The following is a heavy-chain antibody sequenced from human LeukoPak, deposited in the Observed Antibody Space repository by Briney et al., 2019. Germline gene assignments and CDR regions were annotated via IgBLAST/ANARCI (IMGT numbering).Heavy chain of an antibody. CDR3: VRDLLWREDALSDI. V-gene: IGHV1-18*01. Sequence: GASVKVSCKTSGYPFTSRGVSWVRQAPGQGLKWMGWISVYNGNTKYAQKFQGRVTMTTDTSTRTAYMDLRNLHSDDADGYYCVRDLLWREDALSDIGGQGTMVTV. CDR1: GYPFTSRG. J-gene: IGHJ3*02. D-gene: IGHD2/OR15-2a*01. CDR2: ISVYNGNT.